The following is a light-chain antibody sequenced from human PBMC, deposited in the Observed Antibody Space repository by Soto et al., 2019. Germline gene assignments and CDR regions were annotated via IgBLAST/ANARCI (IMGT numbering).Light chain of an antibody. V-gene: IGLV2-8*01. J-gene: IGLJ1*01. CDR1: SSDVGGYNY. CDR3: SSFTTSRLYV. Sequence: QSALTQPPSASGSPGQSVAISCTGTSSDVGGYNYVSWYQQHPGKAPKLMIYEVNKRPSGVPDRFSGSKSGLTASLTISGLQAEDEADYYCSSFTTSRLYVFGPGTKVTVL. CDR2: EVN.